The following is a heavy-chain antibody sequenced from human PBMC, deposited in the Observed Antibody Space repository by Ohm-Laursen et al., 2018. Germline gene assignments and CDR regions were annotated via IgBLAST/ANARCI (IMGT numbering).Heavy chain of an antibody. CDR2: ISSSGSTI. D-gene: IGHD6-13*01. CDR3: ARDRAAARDDAFDI. Sequence: SLRLSCTATGFTFSDYYMSWIRQAPGKGLEWVSYISSSGSTIYYADSVKGRFIISRDNAKNSLYLQMNSLRAEDTAMYYCARDRAAARDDAFDIWGQGTMVTVSS. V-gene: IGHV3-11*04. J-gene: IGHJ3*02. CDR1: GFTFSDYY.